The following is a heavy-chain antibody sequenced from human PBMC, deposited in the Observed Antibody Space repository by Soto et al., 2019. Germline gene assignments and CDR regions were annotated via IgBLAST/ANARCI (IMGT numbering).Heavy chain of an antibody. D-gene: IGHD2-15*01. J-gene: IGHJ4*02. V-gene: IGHV1-69*01. CDR3: ARDESPRDCSGGSCYLC. CDR2: IIPIFRTA. CDR1: GGTFSSYA. Sequence: QVQLVQSGAEVKKPGSSVKVSCKASGGTFSSYAISWVRQAPGQGLEWMGGIIPIFRTANYAQKFQGRVTITADESTSTAYMELSSLRSEDTAVYYCARDESPRDCSGGSCYLCWGQGTLVTVSS.